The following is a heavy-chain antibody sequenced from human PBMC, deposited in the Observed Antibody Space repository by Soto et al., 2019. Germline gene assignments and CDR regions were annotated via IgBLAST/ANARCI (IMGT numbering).Heavy chain of an antibody. V-gene: IGHV1-18*01. CDR1: GDTFSNYA. J-gene: IGHJ6*02. CDR3: ARDSLDCSGGSCYDHYGMDV. CDR2: ISAYNGNT. D-gene: IGHD2-15*01. Sequence: ASVKVSCKVSGDTFSNYAINWVRQAPGQGLEWMGWISAYNGNTNYAQKLQGRVTMTTDTSTSTAYMELRSLRSDDTAVYYCARDSLDCSGGSCYDHYGMDVWGQGTTVTVSS.